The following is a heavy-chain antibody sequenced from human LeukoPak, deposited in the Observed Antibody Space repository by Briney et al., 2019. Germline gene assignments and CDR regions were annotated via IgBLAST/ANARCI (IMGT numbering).Heavy chain of an antibody. Sequence: PGGSLRLSCAASGFTFDDYAMHWVRHAPGKGLEWVSGISWNSGSIGYADSVKGRFTISRDNAKNSLYLQMNSLRAEDTALYYCAKDMTYPNLDSSSWYDSWGQGTLVTVSS. D-gene: IGHD6-13*01. CDR1: GFTFDDYA. V-gene: IGHV3-9*01. CDR2: ISWNSGSI. CDR3: AKDMTYPNLDSSSWYDS. J-gene: IGHJ5*01.